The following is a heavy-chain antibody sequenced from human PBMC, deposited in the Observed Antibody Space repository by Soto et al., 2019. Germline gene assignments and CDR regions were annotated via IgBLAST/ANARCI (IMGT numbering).Heavy chain of an antibody. D-gene: IGHD6-19*01. CDR3: ARAGPVSGNHAFDI. CDR1: GGSFSSYA. J-gene: IGHJ3*02. Sequence: SVKVSCKASGGSFSSYAISWVRQAPVQGLEWMGGIIPIFGAPTYAQKFQGRVTIIADKSTSTAYMELSSLRSEGTALYYCARAGPVSGNHAFDIWGQGTLVTVSS. CDR2: IIPIFGAP. V-gene: IGHV1-69*06.